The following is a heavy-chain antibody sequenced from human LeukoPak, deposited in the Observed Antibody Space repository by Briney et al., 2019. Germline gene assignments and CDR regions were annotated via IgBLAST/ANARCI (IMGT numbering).Heavy chain of an antibody. CDR3: ARGGIAARYPPNQTLDY. J-gene: IGHJ4*02. V-gene: IGHV4-61*02. CDR2: IYTSGST. CDR1: GGSISSGSYY. Sequence: PSQTLSLTCTVSGGSISSGSYYWSWIRQPAGKGLEWIGRIYTSGSTNYNPSLKSRVTISVDTSKNQFSLKLSSVTAADTAVYYCARGGIAARYPPNQTLDYWGQGTLVTVSS. D-gene: IGHD6-6*01.